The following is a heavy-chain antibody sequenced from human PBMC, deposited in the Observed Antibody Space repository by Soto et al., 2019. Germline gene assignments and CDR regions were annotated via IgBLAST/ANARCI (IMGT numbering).Heavy chain of an antibody. V-gene: IGHV1-69*01. D-gene: IGHD2-2*01. CDR2: IIPNFGTA. Sequence: QVQLVQSGAEVKKPGSSVKVSCKASGGTFSSYAISWVRQAPGQGLEWMGGIIPNFGTANYAQKFQGRVTITADESTSTAYMELSSLRSEDTAVYYCARDGNPVVVPAANLPSMDVWGQGTTVTVSS. J-gene: IGHJ6*02. CDR1: GGTFSSYA. CDR3: ARDGNPVVVPAANLPSMDV.